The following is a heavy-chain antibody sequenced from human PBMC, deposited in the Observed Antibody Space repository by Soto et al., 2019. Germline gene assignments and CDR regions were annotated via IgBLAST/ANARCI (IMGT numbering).Heavy chain of an antibody. CDR2: IIPIFGTA. Sequence: AAKVSCKASGGTFSSYSISWVRQAPGQGGEWMGGIIPIFGTANYEQKSQGRVTITAAESTSTAYMELSSRRSEDKAVFYCARVLADGVLRYDMDFWGQGTTVTVSS. D-gene: IGHD3-10*01. V-gene: IGHV1-69*13. CDR1: GGTFSSYS. J-gene: IGHJ6*03. CDR3: ARVLADGVLRYDMDF.